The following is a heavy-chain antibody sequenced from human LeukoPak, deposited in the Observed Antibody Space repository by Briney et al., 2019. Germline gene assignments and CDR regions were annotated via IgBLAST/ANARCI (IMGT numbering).Heavy chain of an antibody. Sequence: ASVTVSCEASGYTLTGYYMHWVRQAPGQGLEWMGWINPDSGGTKYAQKFQGRVTITRDTSISTAYMELSRLRSDDTAVYYCARGSSSSWYKYFFDYWGQGTPVTVSS. V-gene: IGHV1-2*02. CDR1: GYTLTGYY. J-gene: IGHJ4*02. D-gene: IGHD6-13*01. CDR3: ARGSSSSWYKYFFDY. CDR2: INPDSGGT.